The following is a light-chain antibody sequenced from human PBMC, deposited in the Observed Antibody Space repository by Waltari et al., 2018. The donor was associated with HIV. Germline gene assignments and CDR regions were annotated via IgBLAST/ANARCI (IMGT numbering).Light chain of an antibody. Sequence: DIVMTQSPLSLPVTPGEPASISCRSSQSLLNSNGFNYLDWYLQKPGQSPRLLVYLGSTRAPGVPDRFSCSRSGTDFTLKISRVEAEDVGVYYCMQALQTPLITFGQGTRLEIK. CDR3: MQALQTPLIT. V-gene: IGKV2-28*01. CDR2: LGS. CDR1: QSLLNSNGFNY. J-gene: IGKJ5*01.